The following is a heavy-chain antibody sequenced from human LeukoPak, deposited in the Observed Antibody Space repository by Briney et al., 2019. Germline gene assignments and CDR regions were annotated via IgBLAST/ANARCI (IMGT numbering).Heavy chain of an antibody. Sequence: PSETLSLTCAVSNYSTTSGYLWGWIRQPPGEGLEWIASIYHSGTTYYNPSLRNRVTLFVDTSKNQFSLKLTSLTAADMAVYYCARDGVFHDSDGYSFHYGGQGTVVTVSS. V-gene: IGHV4-38-2*02. CDR1: NYSTTSGYL. CDR3: ARDGVFHDSDGYSFHY. CDR2: IYHSGTT. J-gene: IGHJ4*02. D-gene: IGHD3-22*01.